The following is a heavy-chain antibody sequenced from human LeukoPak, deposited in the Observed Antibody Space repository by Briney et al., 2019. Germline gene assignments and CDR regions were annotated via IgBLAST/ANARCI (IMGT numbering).Heavy chain of an antibody. J-gene: IGHJ4*02. CDR2: ISAYTGDA. V-gene: IGHV1-18*01. D-gene: IGHD3-22*01. Sequence: ASVKVSCKASGYSLTTYAISWLRQAPGQGLEWMGWISAYTGDANYPQNLQGRVIMTTDTSTSTAYMELRSLRSDDTAVYYCARTPTGHYGSSGYFPYYFDYWGQGTLVTASS. CDR3: ARTPTGHYGSSGYFPYYFDY. CDR1: GYSLTTYA.